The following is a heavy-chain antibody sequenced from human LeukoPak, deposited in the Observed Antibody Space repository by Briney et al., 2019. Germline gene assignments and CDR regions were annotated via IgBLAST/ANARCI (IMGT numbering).Heavy chain of an antibody. CDR2: IYYSGST. D-gene: IGHD4-17*01. CDR3: ARLRFKLVTTPGFDI. J-gene: IGHJ3*02. V-gene: IGHV4-39*01. CDR1: GGSISSSSDY. Sequence: SETLSLTCTVSGGSISSSSDYWGWIRQPPGKGLEWIGSIYYSGSTYYNSSLKSRVTISVDMSKNQFSLRLNSVTAADTAVYYCARLRFKLVTTPGFDIWGQGTMVTVSS.